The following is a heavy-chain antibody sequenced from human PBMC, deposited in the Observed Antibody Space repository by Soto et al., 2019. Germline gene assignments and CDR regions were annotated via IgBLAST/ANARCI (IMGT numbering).Heavy chain of an antibody. Sequence: SETLSLTCTVSGGSISSYYWSWIRQPPGKGLEWIGYIYYSGSTNYNPSLRSRVTISVDTSKNQFSLKLSSVTAADTAVYYCARQQWLVLNAFDIWGQGTMVTVS. J-gene: IGHJ3*02. D-gene: IGHD6-19*01. V-gene: IGHV4-59*01. CDR2: IYYSGST. CDR3: ARQQWLVLNAFDI. CDR1: GGSISSYY.